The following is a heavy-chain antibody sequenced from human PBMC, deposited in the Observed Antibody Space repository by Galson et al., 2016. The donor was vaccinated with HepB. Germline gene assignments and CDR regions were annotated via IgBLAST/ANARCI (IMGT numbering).Heavy chain of an antibody. CDR1: GGSISSGGYY. J-gene: IGHJ4*02. CDR2: IYHSGST. V-gene: IGHV4-31*03. CDR3: ARDRSSGSGNFGY. Sequence: LSLTCTVSGGSISSGGYYWSWIRQHPGKGLEWIGYIYHSGSTYYNPSLKSRVTISVDTSKNQFSLKLSSVTAADTAVYYCARDRSSGSGNFGYWGQGTLVAVSS. D-gene: IGHD3-10*01.